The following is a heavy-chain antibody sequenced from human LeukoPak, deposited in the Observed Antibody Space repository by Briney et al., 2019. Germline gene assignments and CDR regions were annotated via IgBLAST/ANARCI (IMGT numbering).Heavy chain of an antibody. V-gene: IGHV4-59*01. CDR3: ARGAGDLDY. J-gene: IGHJ4*02. D-gene: IGHD7-27*01. CDR1: SGSISSYY. CDR2: IYYSGST. Sequence: SETLSLTCTVSSGSISSYYWSWIRQPPGKGLEWIGYIYYSGSTNYNPSLKSRVTISVDTSKNQFSLKLSSVTAADTAVYYCARGAGDLDYWGQGTLVTVSS.